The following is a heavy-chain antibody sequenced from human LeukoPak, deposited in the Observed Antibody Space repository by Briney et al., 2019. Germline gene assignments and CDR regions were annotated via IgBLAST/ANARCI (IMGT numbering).Heavy chain of an antibody. Sequence: ASVKVSCKASGYTFTGYYMHWVRQAPGQGLEWMGWINPNSGGTNYAQKFQGRVTMTRDTSISTAYMELSRLRSDDTAVYYCARDASLVATITYSDYWGQGTLVTVSS. V-gene: IGHV1-2*02. J-gene: IGHJ4*02. D-gene: IGHD5-12*01. CDR2: INPNSGGT. CDR3: ARDASLVATITYSDY. CDR1: GYTFTGYY.